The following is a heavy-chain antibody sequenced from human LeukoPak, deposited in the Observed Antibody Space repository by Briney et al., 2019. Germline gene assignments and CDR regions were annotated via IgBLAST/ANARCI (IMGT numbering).Heavy chain of an antibody. D-gene: IGHD3-16*02. J-gene: IGHJ4*02. Sequence: SETLSLTCAVYGGSFSGYYWSWIRQPPGKGLEWIGEINHSGSTNYNPSLKSRVTISVDTSKNQFSLKLSSVTAADTAVYYCARAPYYDYVWGSYRYRAYYFDYWGQGTLVTVSS. CDR1: GGSFSGYY. CDR2: INHSGST. V-gene: IGHV4-34*01. CDR3: ARAPYYDYVWGSYRYRAYYFDY.